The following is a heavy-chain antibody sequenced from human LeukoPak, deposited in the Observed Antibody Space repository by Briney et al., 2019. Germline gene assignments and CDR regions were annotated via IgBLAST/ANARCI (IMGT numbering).Heavy chain of an antibody. J-gene: IGHJ4*02. CDR1: GFTVSSYY. Sequence: QPGGSLRLSCAASGFTVSSYYMNWVRQAPGKELEWVSVIYTGGGRYYADSVRGRFTISSDTSKNMVFLQMNSLRVEDTAVYYCARGIDYWGRGTLVTVSS. CDR3: ARGIDY. CDR2: IYTGGGR. V-gene: IGHV3-53*01.